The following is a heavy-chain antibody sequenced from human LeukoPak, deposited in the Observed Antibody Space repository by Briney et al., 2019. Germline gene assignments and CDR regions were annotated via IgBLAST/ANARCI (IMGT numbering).Heavy chain of an antibody. CDR3: AREFSDTVTEDYYMDV. CDR1: GYTFTSYG. V-gene: IGHV1-18*01. Sequence: ASVKVSCKASGYTFTSYGISWVRQAPGQGLEWMGWISAYNGNTNYAQKLQGRVTMTTDTSTSTAYMELRSLRSDDTAVYYCAREFSDTVTEDYYMDVWGKGTTVTISS. J-gene: IGHJ6*03. D-gene: IGHD4-17*01. CDR2: ISAYNGNT.